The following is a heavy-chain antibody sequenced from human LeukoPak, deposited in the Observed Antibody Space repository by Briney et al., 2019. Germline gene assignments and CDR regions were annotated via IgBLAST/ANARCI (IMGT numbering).Heavy chain of an antibody. CDR3: ARGRVMGSTSCLNY. Sequence: SETLSLTCTVSGDSISSSNYYWGWIRQPPGKGLEWIGEINHSGSTNYNPSLKSRVTISVDTSKNQFSLKLSSVTAADTAVYYCARGRVMGSTSCLNYWGQGTLVTVSS. V-gene: IGHV4-39*07. CDR1: GDSISSSNYY. CDR2: INHSGST. D-gene: IGHD2-2*01. J-gene: IGHJ4*02.